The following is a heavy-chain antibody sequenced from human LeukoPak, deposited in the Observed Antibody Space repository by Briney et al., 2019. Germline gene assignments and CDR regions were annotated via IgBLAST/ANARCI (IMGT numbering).Heavy chain of an antibody. D-gene: IGHD5-24*01. CDR3: ARGTRDGYDYYFDY. J-gene: IGHJ4*02. V-gene: IGHV4-31*03. CDR2: IYYSGST. CDR1: GGSISSGGYY. Sequence: SQTLSLTCTVSGGSISSGGYYWSWIRQHPGKGLEWIGYIYYSGSTYYNPSLKSRVTISVDTSKNQFSLKLSSVTAADTAVYYCARGTRDGYDYYFDYWGQGTLVTVSS.